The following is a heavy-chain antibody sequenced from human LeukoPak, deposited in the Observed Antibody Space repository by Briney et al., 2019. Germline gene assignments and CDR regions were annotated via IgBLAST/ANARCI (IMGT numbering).Heavy chain of an antibody. CDR1: GYTFTSYG. J-gene: IGHJ4*02. CDR3: ARWVTYYYDSSGYYQDY. CDR2: ISAYNGNT. D-gene: IGHD3-22*01. Sequence: ASVKVSCKASGYTFTSYGISWVRQAPGQGLEWMGWISAYNGNTNYAQKLQGRVTVTTDTSTSTAYMELRSLRSDDTAVYYCARWVTYYYDSSGYYQDYWGQGTLVTVSS. V-gene: IGHV1-18*01.